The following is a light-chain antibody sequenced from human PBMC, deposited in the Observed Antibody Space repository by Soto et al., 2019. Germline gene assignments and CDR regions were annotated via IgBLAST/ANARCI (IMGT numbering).Light chain of an antibody. CDR1: ETIASY. CDR3: LQLNRYPLT. J-gene: IGKJ4*01. CDR2: AAS. V-gene: IGKV1-39*01. Sequence: DIQMTQSPSSLSASVGDRVTITCRASETIASYVNWYQQRPGKAPKLLIYAASTLQSGVPSRFGGSGSGTDFTLTITSLQPEDFATYYCLQLNRYPLTFGGGTKVDI.